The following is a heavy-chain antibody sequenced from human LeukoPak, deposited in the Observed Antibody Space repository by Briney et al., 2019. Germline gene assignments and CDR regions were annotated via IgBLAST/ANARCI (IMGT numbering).Heavy chain of an antibody. CDR2: IKHDGSEK. D-gene: IGHD3-16*01. CDR3: ARQPIYEAYFDF. V-gene: IGHV3-7*01. CDR1: GFPFDRYW. J-gene: IGHJ4*02. Sequence: GGSLRLSCVASGFPFDRYWMSWVRQAPGKGLEWVANIKHDGSEKNFVDSVTGRFTISRDNAENSLFLQMNSLRADDTAVYFCARQPIYEAYFDFWGQGTLVTVSS.